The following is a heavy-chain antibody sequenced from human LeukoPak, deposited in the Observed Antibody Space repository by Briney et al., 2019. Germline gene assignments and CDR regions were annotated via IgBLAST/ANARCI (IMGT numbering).Heavy chain of an antibody. J-gene: IGHJ6*03. V-gene: IGHV1-2*02. CDR3: ARAGLPIFYYYMDV. Sequence: ASVKVSCKASGYTFSGYYMHWVRQAPGQGLEWMGWIRPNSGGTNYAQKFQGRVTMTRDTSINTAYMELSRLRSDDTAVYYCARAGLPIFYYYMDVWGKGTTVTISS. CDR1: GYTFSGYY. CDR2: IRPNSGGT. D-gene: IGHD5-12*01.